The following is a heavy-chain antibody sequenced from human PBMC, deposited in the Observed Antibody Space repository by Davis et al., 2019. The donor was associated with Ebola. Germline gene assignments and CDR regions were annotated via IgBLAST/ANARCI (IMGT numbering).Heavy chain of an antibody. CDR3: ARNRRYSSGWQYYYYYYGMDV. CDR2: IDWDDDK. CDR1: GFSLSTSGMC. V-gene: IGHV2-70*01. Sequence: SGPTLAKPTQTFTLTCTFSGFSLSTSGMCVSWIRQPPGKALEWLALIDWDDDKYYSTSLKTRLTISKDTSKNQVVLTMTNMDPVDTATYYCARNRRYSSGWQYYYYYYGMDVWGQGTTVTVSS. D-gene: IGHD6-19*01. J-gene: IGHJ6*02.